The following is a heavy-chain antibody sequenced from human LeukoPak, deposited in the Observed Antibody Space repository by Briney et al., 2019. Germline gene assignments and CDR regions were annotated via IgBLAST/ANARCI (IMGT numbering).Heavy chain of an antibody. Sequence: SETLSLTCTVSGGSISSGSYYWSWIRQPAGKGLEWIGRIYTSGSTNYNPSLKSRVTISVDTSKNQFSLKLSSVTAAVTAVYYCARSYYMDVWGKGTTVTVSS. CDR1: GGSISSGSYY. J-gene: IGHJ6*03. CDR2: IYTSGST. V-gene: IGHV4-61*02. CDR3: ARSYYMDV.